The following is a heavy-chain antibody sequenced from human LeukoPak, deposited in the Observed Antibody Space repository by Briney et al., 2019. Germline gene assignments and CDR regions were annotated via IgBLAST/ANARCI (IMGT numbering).Heavy chain of an antibody. D-gene: IGHD4-11*01. CDR1: GGSINYYY. CDR2: IYYSGGT. CDR3: ARVQGIIGGLDY. J-gene: IGHJ4*02. V-gene: IGHV4-59*01. Sequence: PSETLSLTCTVSGGSINYYYWMWIRQPPGKGLEWIGYIYYSGGTHYNPSLKSRVTMLVDTSKNQFSMKLTAVTAADTAVYYCARVQGIIGGLDYWGQGTLVTVSS.